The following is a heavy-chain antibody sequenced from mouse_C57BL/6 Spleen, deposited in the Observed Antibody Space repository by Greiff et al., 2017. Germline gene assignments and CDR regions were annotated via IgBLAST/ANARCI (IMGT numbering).Heavy chain of an antibody. D-gene: IGHD1-1*01. Sequence: VQLQQPVAELVRPGASVKLSCTASGFNINNTYMHWVKQRPEQGLEWIGRIDPANGNTKYDPKFQGKATLTADTSSNTAYLQLSSLTSEDTAIYYCARWGYGSSYRGFDDWGQGTTLTVSS. CDR2: IDPANGNT. V-gene: IGHV14-3*01. CDR3: ARWGYGSSYRGFDD. CDR1: GFNINNTY. J-gene: IGHJ2*01.